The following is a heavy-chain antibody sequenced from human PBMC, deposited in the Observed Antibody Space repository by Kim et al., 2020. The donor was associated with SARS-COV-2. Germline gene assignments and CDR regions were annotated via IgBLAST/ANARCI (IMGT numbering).Heavy chain of an antibody. CDR3: ARDIMAGYCSSTSCYREGRPA. D-gene: IGHD2-2*01. V-gene: IGHV4-31*03. Sequence: SETLSLTCTVSGGSISSGGYYWSWIRQHPGKGLEWIGYIYYGGSTYYNPSLKSRVTISVDTSKNQFSLKLSSVTAADTAVYYCARDIMAGYCSSTSCYREGRPAWGQGTMVTVSS. CDR1: GGSISSGGYY. J-gene: IGHJ3*01. CDR2: IYYGGST.